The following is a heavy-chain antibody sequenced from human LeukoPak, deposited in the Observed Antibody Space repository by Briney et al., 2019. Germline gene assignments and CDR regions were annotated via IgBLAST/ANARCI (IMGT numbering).Heavy chain of an antibody. V-gene: IGHV3-30*02. D-gene: IGHD3-16*01. CDR2: IRYDGSNK. CDR1: GFTFSSYG. Sequence: GGSLRLSCAASGFTFSSYGMHWVRQAPGKGLEWVAFIRYDGSNKYYADSVKGRFTISRDNSKNTLYLQMNSLRAEDTAVYYCVKDASWMGEYYFDYWGQGTLVTVSS. CDR3: VKDASWMGEYYFDY. J-gene: IGHJ4*02.